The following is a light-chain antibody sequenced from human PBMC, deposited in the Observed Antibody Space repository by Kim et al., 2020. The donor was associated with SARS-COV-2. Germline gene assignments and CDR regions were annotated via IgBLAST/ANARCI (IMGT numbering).Light chain of an antibody. CDR2: GAS. Sequence: SPEEIATLACRASQSVSNSYLAWYQQKPGQAPRLLIYGASSRATGIPDRFSGSGSGTDFTFSISRLEPEDFAVYYCQQYGSSPLTFGGGTKVDIK. J-gene: IGKJ4*01. CDR3: QQYGSSPLT. CDR1: QSVSNSY. V-gene: IGKV3-20*01.